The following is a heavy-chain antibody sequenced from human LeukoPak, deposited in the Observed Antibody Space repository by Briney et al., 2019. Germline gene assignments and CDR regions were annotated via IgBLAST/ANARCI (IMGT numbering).Heavy chain of an antibody. V-gene: IGHV3-23*01. D-gene: IGHD2-15*01. Sequence: PGGSLRLSCAASGFTFSRYAMSWVGQAPGKGVEWVSGISGSGGSTYYADSAKGGVTIYRDNSKNTLYLQMTSLRAEDTAVYYCAKDGRVVVVAYFDYWGQGTLVTVSS. CDR3: AKDGRVVVVAYFDY. J-gene: IGHJ4*02. CDR1: GFTFSRYA. CDR2: ISGSGGST.